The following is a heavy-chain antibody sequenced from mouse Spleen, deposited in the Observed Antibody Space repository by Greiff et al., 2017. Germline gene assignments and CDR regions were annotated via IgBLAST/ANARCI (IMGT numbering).Heavy chain of an antibody. V-gene: IGHV5-9-1*02. CDR2: ISSGGDYI. CDR3: TREVGGLYYFDY. Sequence: EVQLVESGEGLVKPGGSLKLSCAASGFTFSSYAMSWVRQTPEKRLEWVAYISSGGDYIYYADTVKGRFTISRDNARNTLYLQMSSLKSEDTAMYYCTREVGGLYYFDYWGQGTTLTVSS. CDR1: GFTFSSYA. J-gene: IGHJ2*01. D-gene: IGHD1-1*01.